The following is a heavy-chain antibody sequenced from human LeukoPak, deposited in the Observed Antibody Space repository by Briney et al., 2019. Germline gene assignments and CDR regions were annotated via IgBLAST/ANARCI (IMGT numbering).Heavy chain of an antibody. J-gene: IGHJ4*02. V-gene: IGHV3-23*01. CDR1: GFTFSNHA. CDR3: ARRGTAPSGYIDY. D-gene: IGHD1-14*01. CDR2: ISGGGDRI. Sequence: GGSLRLSCAASGFTFSNHAMSWVRQAPGKGLEWVSSISGGGDRINYADSVKGRFTISRDNSKNTLYLQMNSLRAEDTAVYYCARRGTAPSGYIDYWGQGTLVTVSS.